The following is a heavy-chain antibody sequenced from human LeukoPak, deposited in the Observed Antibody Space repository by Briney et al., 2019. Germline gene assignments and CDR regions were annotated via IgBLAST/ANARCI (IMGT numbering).Heavy chain of an antibody. V-gene: IGHV3-49*03. CDR2: IRNKAYGGTT. D-gene: IGHD2-2*02. CDR1: GYTFGDYA. CDR3: TKYTAYYFDY. J-gene: IGHJ4*02. Sequence: GGSLRLSCTTSGYTFGDYAMSWFRQAPGKGLEWVGFIRNKAYGGTTEYAASVKGRFTISRDDSKSIAYLQMNSLRIEDTAVYYCTKYTAYYFDYWARESWSASPQ.